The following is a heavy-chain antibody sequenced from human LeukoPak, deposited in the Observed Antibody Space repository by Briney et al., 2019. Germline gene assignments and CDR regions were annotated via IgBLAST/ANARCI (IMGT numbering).Heavy chain of an antibody. V-gene: IGHV3-49*04. CDR3: SRGGSSKGWFDP. CDR1: GFTFGDYA. J-gene: IGHJ5*02. Sequence: GGSLRLSCTASGFTFGDYAMTWVRQPPGKGLGRVGFMRSKAYAGKTEYAASVKGRFIISRDDSKSIAYLQMNSLKTEDTAVYYCSRGGSSKGWFDPWGQGTLVTVSS. CDR2: MRSKAYAGKT. D-gene: IGHD6-6*01.